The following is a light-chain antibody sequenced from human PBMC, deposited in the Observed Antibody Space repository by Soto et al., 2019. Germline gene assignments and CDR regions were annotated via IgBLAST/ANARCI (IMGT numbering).Light chain of an antibody. CDR3: QSFDSSLNAPSV. J-gene: IGLJ1*01. Sequence: QSVLTQPPSVSGAPGQRITISYAGSSSNIGSGYDVHWYQQHPGTAPKLLIYANNNRPSGVPDRFSGSKSGTSASLAITGLQAEDEADYYCQSFDSSLNAPSVFGTGTKVTVL. V-gene: IGLV1-40*01. CDR1: SSNIGSGYD. CDR2: ANN.